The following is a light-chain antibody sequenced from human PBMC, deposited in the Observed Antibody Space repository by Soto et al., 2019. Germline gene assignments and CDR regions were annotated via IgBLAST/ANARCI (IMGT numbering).Light chain of an antibody. CDR3: QQYNNWTPWT. V-gene: IGKV3-15*01. Sequence: EIVMTQSPATLSVSPGERATLSCRASQGVSSNLAWYQQKPGQAPRLLIYGASTRATRIPARFSGSGSGTEFTLTISSLQSEDFEVYYCQQYNNWTPWTFGQGTKVEI. CDR1: QGVSSN. CDR2: GAS. J-gene: IGKJ1*01.